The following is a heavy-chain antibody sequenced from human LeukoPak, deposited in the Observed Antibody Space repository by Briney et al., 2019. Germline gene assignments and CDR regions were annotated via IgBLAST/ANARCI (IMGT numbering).Heavy chain of an antibody. CDR1: GGSFSGYY. V-gene: IGHV4-34*01. Sequence: PSETLSLTCAVYGGSFSGYYWSWIRQPPGKGLEWIGEINHSGSTNYNPSLKSRVTISVDTSKNQFSLKLSSVTAADTAVYYCARGRTMVRLLDYWGQGTLVTASS. J-gene: IGHJ4*02. CDR3: ARGRTMVRLLDY. D-gene: IGHD3-10*01. CDR2: INHSGST.